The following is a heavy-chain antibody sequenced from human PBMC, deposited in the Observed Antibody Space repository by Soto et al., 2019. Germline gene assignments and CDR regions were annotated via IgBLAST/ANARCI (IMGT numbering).Heavy chain of an antibody. CDR1: GFTFSSYS. J-gene: IGHJ6*03. Sequence: GGSLRLSCAASGFTFSSYSMNWVRQAPGKGLEWVSSISSSSSYIYYADSVKGRFTISRDNAKNSLYLQMNILRAEDTAVYYCARGTGTAYYYYYMDVWGKGTTVTVSS. CDR3: ARGTGTAYYYYYMDV. D-gene: IGHD1-1*01. V-gene: IGHV3-21*01. CDR2: ISSSSSYI.